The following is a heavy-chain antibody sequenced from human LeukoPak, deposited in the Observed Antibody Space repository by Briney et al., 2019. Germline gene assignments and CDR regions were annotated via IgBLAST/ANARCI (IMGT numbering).Heavy chain of an antibody. CDR2: ISGGGETT. V-gene: IGHV3-23*01. Sequence: PGGSLRLSRAASGFTFSSYAMSWARQAPGKGLEWVSSISGGGETTYYADSAKGRFTISRDNSQNTLYLQMNSLRAEDTAVYYCARDYADYVGYFFFDYWGQGTLVTVSS. D-gene: IGHD4-17*01. J-gene: IGHJ4*02. CDR3: ARDYADYVGYFFFDY. CDR1: GFTFSSYA.